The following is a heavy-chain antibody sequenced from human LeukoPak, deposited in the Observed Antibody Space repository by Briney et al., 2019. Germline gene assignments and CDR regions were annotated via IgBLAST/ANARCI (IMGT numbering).Heavy chain of an antibody. V-gene: IGHV3-23*01. CDR3: AKDHCTSTNCFAGFDY. Sequence: GGSLRLSCEASGFTFSSYGMSWVRQAPGKGLEWVSGIIDTGRSTFYIDSVKGQFTISRDNSKNTLYLQMNSLRAEDTAIYYCAKDHCTSTNCFAGFDYWGQGALVTVSS. CDR1: GFTFSSYG. J-gene: IGHJ4*02. CDR2: IIDTGRST. D-gene: IGHD2-2*01.